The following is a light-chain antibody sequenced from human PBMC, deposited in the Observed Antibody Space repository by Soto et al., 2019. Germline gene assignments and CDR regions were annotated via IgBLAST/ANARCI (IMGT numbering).Light chain of an antibody. CDR1: SSYVGSYNS. CDR3: SSFTSSSSYV. CDR2: DVS. Sequence: QSVLAQPASVSGSPGQSITISCTGTSSYVGSYNSVSWYQQYPGKAPTLMIHDVSNRPSGVSNRFSGSKSGNTASLTISGLQAEDGADYYCSSFTSSSSYVFGSGTTVTVL. V-gene: IGLV2-14*03. J-gene: IGLJ1*01.